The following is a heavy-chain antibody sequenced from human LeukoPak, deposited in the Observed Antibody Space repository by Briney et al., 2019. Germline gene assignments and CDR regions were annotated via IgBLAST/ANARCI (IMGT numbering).Heavy chain of an antibody. CDR3: ARDPLPYSGSYYVDY. D-gene: IGHD1-26*01. J-gene: IGHJ4*02. V-gene: IGHV1-46*01. Sequence: EASVKVSCKASGYTFTSYYMHWVRQAPGQGLEWMGIINPSGGSTSYAQKFQGRVTMTRDTSTSTVYMELSSLRSEDTAVYYGARDPLPYSGSYYVDYWGQGTLVTVSS. CDR2: INPSGGST. CDR1: GYTFTSYY.